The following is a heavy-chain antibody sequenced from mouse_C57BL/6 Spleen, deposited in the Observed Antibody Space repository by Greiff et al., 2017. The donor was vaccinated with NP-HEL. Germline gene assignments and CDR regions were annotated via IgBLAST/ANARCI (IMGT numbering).Heavy chain of an antibody. J-gene: IGHJ2*01. CDR2: IHPNSGST. Sequence: QVQLQQPGAELVKPGASVKLSCKASGYTFTSYWMHWVKQRPGQGLEWIGMIHPNSGSTNYNEKFKSKATLTVDKSSSTAYMQLSSLTSEDSAVYDCARCTTGVAYCFDYGGQGTTLTVSS. D-gene: IGHD1-1*01. CDR3: ARCTTGVAYCFDY. CDR1: GYTFTSYW. V-gene: IGHV1-64*01.